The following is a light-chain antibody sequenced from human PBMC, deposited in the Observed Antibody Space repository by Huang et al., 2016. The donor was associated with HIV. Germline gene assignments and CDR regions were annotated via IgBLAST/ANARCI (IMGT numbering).Light chain of an antibody. CDR2: TAS. CDR3: QQANSFPRT. V-gene: IGKV1-12*01. CDR1: QGISSW. J-gene: IGKJ1*01. Sequence: DIQMTQSPSSVSASVGDRVSITCRASQGISSWFAWYQQKPGKAPNLLIYTASSLQSGVPSRFSGSGSGTDFTLTIRGLQPEDFATYYCQQANSFPRTFGQGTKVEIK.